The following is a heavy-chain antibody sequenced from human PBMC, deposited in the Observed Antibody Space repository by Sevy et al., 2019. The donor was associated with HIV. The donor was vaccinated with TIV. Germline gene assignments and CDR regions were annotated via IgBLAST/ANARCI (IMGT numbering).Heavy chain of an antibody. CDR2: IKHDGSEK. J-gene: IGHJ4*02. CDR1: GFTFSRYW. V-gene: IGHV3-7*04. CDR3: ARAHYDSSDYYSRPFDY. D-gene: IGHD3-22*01. Sequence: GGSLRLSCAASGFTFSRYWMRWVRQAPGKGLEWVASIKHDGSEKYYVDSVKGRFSISIDNAKNPLYLQMSSLRAEDTAVYYCARAHYDSSDYYSRPFDYWGQGTLVTVSS.